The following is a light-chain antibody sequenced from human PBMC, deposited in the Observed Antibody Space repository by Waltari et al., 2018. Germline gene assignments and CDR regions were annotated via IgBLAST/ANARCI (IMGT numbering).Light chain of an antibody. J-gene: IGLJ3*02. Sequence: QSALPQPASVSGSPVQSLPISCTGTSCYVGSFHLVPWYQLPPGKAPKLLISEVNKRPSGVSNRFFGSKSGITASLTISGLQTGDEADYYCCSYRSSNTLEFGGGTKLTVL. V-gene: IGLV2-14*02. CDR2: EVN. CDR3: CSYRSSNTLE. CDR1: SCYVGSFHL.